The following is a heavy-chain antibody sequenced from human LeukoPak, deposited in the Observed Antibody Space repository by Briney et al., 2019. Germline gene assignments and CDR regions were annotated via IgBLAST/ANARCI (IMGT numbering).Heavy chain of an antibody. V-gene: IGHV3-49*03. Sequence: GGSLRLSCTASGFTFGDYAMSWFRQAPGKGLEWVGFIRSKAYGGTTEYAASVKGRFTISRDDSKSIAYLQMNSLKTEDTAVYYCTRSVVGEPYNWFDPWGQGTLVTVSS. CDR2: IRSKAYGGTT. CDR3: TRSVVGEPYNWFDP. CDR1: GFTFGDYA. D-gene: IGHD2-15*01. J-gene: IGHJ5*02.